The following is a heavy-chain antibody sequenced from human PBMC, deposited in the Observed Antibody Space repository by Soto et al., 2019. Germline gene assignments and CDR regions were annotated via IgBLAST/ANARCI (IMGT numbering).Heavy chain of an antibody. CDR3: ARGWGSGVFDY. CDR1: GVSFSGYY. V-gene: IGHV4-34*01. D-gene: IGHD6-19*01. CDR2: INHSGST. J-gene: IGHJ4*02. Sequence: QVQLQQWGAGLLKPSETLSLTCAVFGVSFSGYYWNWIRQAPGKGLEWIGEINHSGSTNYNPSLKSRVTISADTSKNQFSLKLSSVTAADTAVYYCARGWGSGVFDYWGQGTLVTVSS.